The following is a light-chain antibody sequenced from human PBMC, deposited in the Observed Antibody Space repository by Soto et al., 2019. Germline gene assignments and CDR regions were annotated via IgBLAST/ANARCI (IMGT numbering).Light chain of an antibody. CDR1: QDISNY. CDR3: QQYDNPPFT. J-gene: IGKJ3*01. V-gene: IGKV1-33*01. Sequence: DIQMTQSPPSLSASVGDRVTITCQASQDISNYLNWYQQKPGKAPKLLIYDASNLETGVPSRFSGSGSGTDFTFTISSLQPEDIATYYCQQYDNPPFTFGPGTKVDIK. CDR2: DAS.